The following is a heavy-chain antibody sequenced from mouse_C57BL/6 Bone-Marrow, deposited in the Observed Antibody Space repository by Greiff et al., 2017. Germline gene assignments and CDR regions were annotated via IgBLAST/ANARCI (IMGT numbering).Heavy chain of an antibody. D-gene: IGHD2-3*01. V-gene: IGHV1-50*01. J-gene: IGHJ3*01. Sequence: QVQLQQPGAELVKPGASVKLSCKASGYTFTSYWMQWVKQRPGQGLEWLGEIDPSDSYTNSNQKFKGKATLTVDTSSSTAYMQLSSLTSEDSAVYYCAREDGYYSAWFAYWGQGTLVTVSA. CDR2: IDPSDSYT. CDR3: AREDGYYSAWFAY. CDR1: GYTFTSYW.